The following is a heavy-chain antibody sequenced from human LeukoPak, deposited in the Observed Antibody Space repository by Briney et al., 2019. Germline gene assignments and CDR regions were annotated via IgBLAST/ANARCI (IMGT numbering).Heavy chain of an antibody. CDR1: GFTFSSYA. J-gene: IGHJ4*02. CDR2: ISSRSTTI. Sequence: GGSLRLSCAASGFTFSSYAMSWVRQAPGKGLEWVSYISSRSTTIYYADSVKGRFTISRDNAKNSLYLQMNSLRAEDMAVYYCARLTWSTTDYWGQGTLVTVSS. D-gene: IGHD3-3*01. CDR3: ARLTWSTTDY. V-gene: IGHV3-48*01.